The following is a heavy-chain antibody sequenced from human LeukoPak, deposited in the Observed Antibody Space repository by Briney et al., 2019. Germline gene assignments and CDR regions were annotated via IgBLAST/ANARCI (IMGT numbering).Heavy chain of an antibody. V-gene: IGHV5-51*01. CDR1: GYSFTSHW. Sequence: GESLKISCKGSGYSFTSHWIGWVRQMPGKGLEWMGIIYLGDSVTRYGPSFQGQVTISADKSISTAYLQWSSLKAWDTAMYYCARHPSYTSGWPLDYWGQGTLVTVSS. CDR3: ARHPSYTSGWPLDY. CDR2: IYLGDSVT. J-gene: IGHJ4*02. D-gene: IGHD6-19*01.